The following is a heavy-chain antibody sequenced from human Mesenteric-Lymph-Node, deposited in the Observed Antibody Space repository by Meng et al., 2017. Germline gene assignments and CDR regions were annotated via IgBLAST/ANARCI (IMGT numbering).Heavy chain of an antibody. CDR3: ARDLMATSAY. J-gene: IGHJ4*01. CDR2: IVPIFGTG. Sequence: SVKVSCKASGGTFSSYGISWVRQAPGQGLEWMGEIVPIFGTGNYAQKFQGRVTITTDESTSTAYMELSSLRSENTAVYYCARDLMATSAYWGQG. D-gene: IGHD5-24*01. V-gene: IGHV1-69*05. CDR1: GGTFSSYG.